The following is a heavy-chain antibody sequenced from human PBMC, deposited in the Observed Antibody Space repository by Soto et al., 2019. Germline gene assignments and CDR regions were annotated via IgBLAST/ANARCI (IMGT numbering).Heavy chain of an antibody. D-gene: IGHD2-8*02. CDR1: GYSFSNFW. Sequence: PGESLKISCQASGYSFSNFWIAWVRQMPGEGLEWLGIIYPDDSDTRYSTSFLGQVTISADKSIKTTYLQWSSLKASDTAIYFCASSVLVTSTMNYFDLWGQGTLVTVSS. J-gene: IGHJ4*02. CDR2: IYPDDSDT. V-gene: IGHV5-51*01. CDR3: ASSVLVTSTMNYFDL.